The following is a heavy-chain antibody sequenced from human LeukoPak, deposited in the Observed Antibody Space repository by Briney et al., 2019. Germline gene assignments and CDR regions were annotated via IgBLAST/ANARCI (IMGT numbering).Heavy chain of an antibody. CDR1: GFTFSSYA. CDR3: TRDAYYYDSSGYYPY. CDR2: ISGSGGST. D-gene: IGHD3-22*01. Sequence: PGGSLRLSCAASGFTFSSYAMSWVRQAPGKGLEWVSAISGSGGSTYYADSVKGRFTISRDNSKNTLYLQMNSLRAEDTAVYYCTRDAYYYDSSGYYPYWGQGTLVTVSS. V-gene: IGHV3-23*01. J-gene: IGHJ4*02.